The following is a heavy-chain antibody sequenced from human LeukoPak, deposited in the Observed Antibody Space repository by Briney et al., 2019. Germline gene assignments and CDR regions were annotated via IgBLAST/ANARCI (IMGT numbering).Heavy chain of an antibody. J-gene: IGHJ2*01. D-gene: IGHD2-2*01. CDR1: GGSISSYY. CDR2: IYYSGST. V-gene: IGHV4-59*12. Sequence: SETLSLTCTVSGGSISSYYWSWIRQPPGKGLEWIGYIYYSGSTNYNPSLKSRVTISVDTSKNQFSLKLSSVTAADTAVYYCARSSLVPAANPWYFDLWGRGTLVTVSS. CDR3: ARSSLVPAANPWYFDL.